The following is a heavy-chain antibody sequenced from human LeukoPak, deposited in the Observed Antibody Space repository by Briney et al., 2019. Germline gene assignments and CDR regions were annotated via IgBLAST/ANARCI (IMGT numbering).Heavy chain of an antibody. D-gene: IGHD3-22*01. CDR3: ASLETYYYDSSGYYATDY. CDR1: GFSISSGYY. CDR2: MYHSGRM. Sequence: SETLSLTCTVSGFSISSGYYWGWIRQPPGKGLEWIGSMYHSGRMYYNPSLKSRVTLSVHTSKNQFSLKLSSVTAADTAVYYCASLETYYYDSSGYYATDYWGQGTLVTVSS. J-gene: IGHJ4*02. V-gene: IGHV4-38-2*02.